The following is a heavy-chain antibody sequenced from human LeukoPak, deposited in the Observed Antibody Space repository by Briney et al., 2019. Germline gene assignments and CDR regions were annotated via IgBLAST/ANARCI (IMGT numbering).Heavy chain of an antibody. Sequence: SETLSLTCAVYGGSFSGYYWSWIRQPPGKGLEWIGYIYYSGSTNYNPSLKSRVTISVDTSKNQFSLKLSSVTAADTAVYYCATLYYYDSSGYDYFDYWGQGTLVTVSS. CDR3: ATLYYYDSSGYDYFDY. D-gene: IGHD3-22*01. V-gene: IGHV4-59*01. J-gene: IGHJ4*02. CDR2: IYYSGST. CDR1: GGSFSGYY.